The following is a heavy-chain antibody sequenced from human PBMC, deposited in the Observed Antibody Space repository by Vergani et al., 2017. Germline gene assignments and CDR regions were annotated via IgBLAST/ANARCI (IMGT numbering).Heavy chain of an antibody. Sequence: EVQLVESGGGLVKPGGSLRLSCAASGFTFSNAWMSWVRQAPVKGLEWVGRIKSKTDGGTTDYAAPVKGRFTISRDDSKNTLYLQMNSLKTEDTAVYYCTTEKGGEAADYWGQGTLVTVSS. V-gene: IGHV3-15*01. D-gene: IGHD2-21*01. CDR2: IKSKTDGGTT. CDR3: TTEKGGEAADY. J-gene: IGHJ4*02. CDR1: GFTFSNAW.